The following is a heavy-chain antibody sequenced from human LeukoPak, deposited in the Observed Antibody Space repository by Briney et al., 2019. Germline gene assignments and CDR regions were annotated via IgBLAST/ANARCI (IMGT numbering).Heavy chain of an antibody. J-gene: IGHJ4*02. CDR1: GGSISSGGYS. Sequence: SETLSLTCAVSGGSISSGGYSWSWIRQPPGKGLEWIGYIYHSGSTYYNPSLKRRITISVDRSKNQFSLKLSSVTAADTAVYYCARVNWNDAAFDYWGQGTLVTVSS. CDR2: IYHSGST. V-gene: IGHV4-30-2*01. D-gene: IGHD1-20*01. CDR3: ARVNWNDAAFDY.